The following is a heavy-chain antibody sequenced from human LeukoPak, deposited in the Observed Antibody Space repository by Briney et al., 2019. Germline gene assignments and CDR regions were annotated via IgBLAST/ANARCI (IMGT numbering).Heavy chain of an antibody. CDR3: ARVGFGDDYYGMDV. CDR2: IYYSGST. CDR1: GGSISSYY. D-gene: IGHD3-10*01. J-gene: IGHJ6*02. V-gene: IGHV4-59*08. Sequence: PSETLSLTCTVSGGSISSYYWSWIRQPPGKGLEWIGYIYYSGSTNYNPSLKSRVTISVDTSKNQFSLKLSSVTAADTAVYYCARVGFGDDYYGMDVWGQGTTVTVSS.